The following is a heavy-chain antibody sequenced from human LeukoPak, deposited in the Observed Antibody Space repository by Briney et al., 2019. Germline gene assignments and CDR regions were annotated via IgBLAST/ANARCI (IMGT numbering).Heavy chain of an antibody. D-gene: IGHD6-6*01. V-gene: IGHV1-69*13. CDR3: ARPDSSIAARYDAFDI. J-gene: IGHJ3*02. CDR2: IIPIFGTA. CDR1: GGTFSSYA. Sequence: SVKLSCKASGGTFSSYAISWVRQAPGPGLEWMGGIIPIFGTANYAQKFQGRVTITADESTSTAYMELSSLRSEDTAVYYCARPDSSIAARYDAFDIWGQGTMVTVSS.